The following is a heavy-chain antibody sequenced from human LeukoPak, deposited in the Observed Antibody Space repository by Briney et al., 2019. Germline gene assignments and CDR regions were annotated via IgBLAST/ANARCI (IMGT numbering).Heavy chain of an antibody. D-gene: IGHD2-2*01. Sequence: GGPLRLSCAASGFTFSDYYMSWFRQAPGKGLEWVSYISSRGSTIYYADSVKGRFTISRDNAKNSLYLQMNSLRAEDTAVYYCARDAYCSSTSCYGDYWGQGTLVTVSS. J-gene: IGHJ4*02. CDR3: ARDAYCSSTSCYGDY. CDR1: GFTFSDYY. CDR2: ISSRGSTI. V-gene: IGHV3-11*01.